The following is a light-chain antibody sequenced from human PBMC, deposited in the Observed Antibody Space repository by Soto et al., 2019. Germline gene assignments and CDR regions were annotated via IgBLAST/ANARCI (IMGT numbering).Light chain of an antibody. Sequence: QSVLTQPASVSGSPGQSITISCIGTSNDVGGDDYVSWYQQYPGKAPKLMIYDVTNRPSGVSIRFSGSKSGNTASLTISGLQAEDEADYYCSAHTVRSTGVFGTGTKVTVL. CDR1: SNDVGGDDY. CDR3: SAHTVRSTGV. CDR2: DVT. V-gene: IGLV2-14*03. J-gene: IGLJ1*01.